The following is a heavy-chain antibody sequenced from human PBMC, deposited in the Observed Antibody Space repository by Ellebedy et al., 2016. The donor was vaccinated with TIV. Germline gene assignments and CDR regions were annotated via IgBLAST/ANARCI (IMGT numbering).Heavy chain of an antibody. D-gene: IGHD6-13*01. V-gene: IGHV3-30*16. CDR3: ARGPSTWSALDY. CDR1: GFTFSSYA. J-gene: IGHJ4*02. Sequence: PGGSLRLSCAASGFTFSSYAMLWVRQAPGKGLEWVAVISYDGSNRYSAGSMKGRVTISRDDSKNTLYLQMNSLRPEDTAVYYCARGPSTWSALDYWGRGTLVTVSS. CDR2: ISYDGSNR.